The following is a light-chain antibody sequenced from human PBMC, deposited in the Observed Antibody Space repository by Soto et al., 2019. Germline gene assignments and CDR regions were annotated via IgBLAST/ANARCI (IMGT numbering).Light chain of an antibody. Sequence: EIVMTQSPATLSVSPGERATLSCRASQSVSSNLAWYQQKPGQAPRLLIYGASIRATGIPARFSGSGSGTEFTLTISSLQYYEFAVYYCQQYNNWPRTFGQGTKLEIK. V-gene: IGKV3-15*01. CDR1: QSVSSN. CDR3: QQYNNWPRT. J-gene: IGKJ2*01. CDR2: GAS.